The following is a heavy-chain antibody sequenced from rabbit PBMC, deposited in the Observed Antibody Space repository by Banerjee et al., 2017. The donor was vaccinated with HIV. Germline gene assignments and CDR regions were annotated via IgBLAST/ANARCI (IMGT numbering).Heavy chain of an antibody. CDR1: GIDFSTYYY. CDR2: IGTGSTDST. Sequence: SGIDFSTYYYMCWVRQAPGKGLEWIACIGTGSTDSTYYATWAEGRFTISKTSSTTVTLQMTSLTAADTATYFCARDLAGVIGWNFNLWGPGTLVTV. D-gene: IGHD4-1*01. J-gene: IGHJ4*01. V-gene: IGHV1S40*01. CDR3: ARDLAGVIGWNFNL.